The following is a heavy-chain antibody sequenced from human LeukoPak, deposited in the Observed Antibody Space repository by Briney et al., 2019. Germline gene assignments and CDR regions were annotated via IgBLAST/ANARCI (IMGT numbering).Heavy chain of an antibody. CDR2: ISYDGSKK. J-gene: IGHJ4*02. CDR3: ARGQVYSGYDFFDY. D-gene: IGHD5-12*01. Sequence: PGGSLRLSCAGSGFTFDRYAIHWVRQAPGKGLEWLSIISYDGSKKYDADSVKGRFSISRDNAKNTLYLQMNSLRAEDTAVYYCARGQVYSGYDFFDYWGQGTLVTVSS. V-gene: IGHV3-30*04. CDR1: GFTFDRYA.